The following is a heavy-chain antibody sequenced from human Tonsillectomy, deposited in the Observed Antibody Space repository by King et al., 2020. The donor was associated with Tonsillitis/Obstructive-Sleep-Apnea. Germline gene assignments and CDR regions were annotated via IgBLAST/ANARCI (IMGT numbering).Heavy chain of an antibody. CDR1: GGTFSTYA. Sequence: VQLVESGAEVKKPGSSVKVSCKTSGGTFSTYAISWVRQAPGQGIEWMGGIIPIFGTANYAQNFQGRLTITADEFTSTAYIELSSLRSEDTAVYYCARGIAVAGPFAYWGQGTLVTVSS. D-gene: IGHD6-19*01. J-gene: IGHJ4*02. CDR3: ARGIAVAGPFAY. V-gene: IGHV1-69*01. CDR2: IIPIFGTA.